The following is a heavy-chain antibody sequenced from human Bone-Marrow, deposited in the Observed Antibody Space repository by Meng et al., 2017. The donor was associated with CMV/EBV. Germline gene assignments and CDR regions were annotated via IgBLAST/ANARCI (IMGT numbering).Heavy chain of an antibody. V-gene: IGHV6-1*01. Sequence: SSHSAAWNWIRQSPSRGLEWLGRTYYRSKWYSDYAVSVKSRITINPDTSKNQFSLQLNSVTPEDTAVYYCVRGGYCTSASCYRFFDSWGQGTLVTVSS. CDR1: SSHSAA. D-gene: IGHD2-2*03. J-gene: IGHJ4*02. CDR3: VRGGYCTSASCYRFFDS. CDR2: TYYRSKWYS.